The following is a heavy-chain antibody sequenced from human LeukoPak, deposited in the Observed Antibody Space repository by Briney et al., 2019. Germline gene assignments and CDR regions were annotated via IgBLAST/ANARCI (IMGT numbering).Heavy chain of an antibody. J-gene: IGHJ4*02. D-gene: IGHD3-3*01. V-gene: IGHV3-48*03. CDR3: ARVPYYDFWSGYYTDPGY. CDR1: GFTSSSYE. CDR2: ISSSGSTI. Sequence: GGSLRLSCAASGFTSSSYEMNWVRQAPGKGLEWVSYISSSGSTIYYADSVKGRFTISRDNAKNSLYLQMNSLRAEDTAVYYCARVPYYDFWSGYYTDPGYWGQGTLVTVSS.